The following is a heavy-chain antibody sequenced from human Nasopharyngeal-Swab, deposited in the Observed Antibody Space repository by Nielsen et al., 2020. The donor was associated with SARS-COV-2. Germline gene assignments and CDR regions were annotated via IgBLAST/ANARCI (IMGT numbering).Heavy chain of an antibody. CDR2: ISGSGGST. CDR1: GFTFSSYA. Sequence: GGSLRLSCAASGFTFSSYAMSWVRQAPGKGLEWVSAISGSGGSTYYADSVKGRFTISRDNSKNTLYLQMNSLRAEDTAVYYCAKEVQLERTTGYYYYYGMDVWGQGTTVTVSS. CDR3: AKEVQLERTTGYYYYYGMDV. V-gene: IGHV3-23*01. J-gene: IGHJ6*02. D-gene: IGHD1-1*01.